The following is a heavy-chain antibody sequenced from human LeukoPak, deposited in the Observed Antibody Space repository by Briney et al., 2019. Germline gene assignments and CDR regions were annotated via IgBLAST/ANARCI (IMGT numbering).Heavy chain of an antibody. CDR1: EFSLTTSGVS. J-gene: IGHJ5*02. CDR3: AHSNNWKDWFCP. Sequence: SGPTVVKPTQTLTLTCSFCEFSLTTSGVSVGWIGQPPGKALEWLALIYWNNDKRYIPSLKKRLTITKDATKNQVVLRMTSMDPVDTGTYFCAHSNNWKDWFCPRGQGTLGTVSS. CDR2: IYWNNDK. V-gene: IGHV2-5*01. D-gene: IGHD1-1*01.